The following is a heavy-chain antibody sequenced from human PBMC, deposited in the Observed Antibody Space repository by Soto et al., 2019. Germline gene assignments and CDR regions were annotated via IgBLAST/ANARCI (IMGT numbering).Heavy chain of an antibody. CDR3: ARKDKSGYFNWFDP. CDR1: GYRFTSYW. D-gene: IGHD3-22*01. V-gene: IGHV5-51*01. Sequence: GESLKISCRTSGYRFTSYWIAWVRQMPGKGLEWMGIIFPSDSDTRYSPSFQGQVTISAGRSTSTVFLQWASLKASDTAVYFCARKDKSGYFNWFDPWGQGTLVTVYS. CDR2: IFPSDSDT. J-gene: IGHJ5*02.